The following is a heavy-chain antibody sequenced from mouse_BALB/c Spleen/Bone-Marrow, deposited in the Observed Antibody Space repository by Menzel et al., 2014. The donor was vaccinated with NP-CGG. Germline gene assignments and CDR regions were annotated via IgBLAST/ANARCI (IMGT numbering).Heavy chain of an antibody. CDR2: IYPGDDDT. Sequence: VQLQQSGAELVRPGSSVKISCKASGYAFSRSWMNWVKQRPGQGLEWIGQIYPGDDDTNYSGKFKGRATLTADKSSGTAYMQLSSPTSEDSAVYFCAGSTPLAYWGQGTLVTVSA. D-gene: IGHD1-1*01. V-gene: IGHV1-80*01. CDR3: AGSTPLAY. J-gene: IGHJ3*01. CDR1: GYAFSRSW.